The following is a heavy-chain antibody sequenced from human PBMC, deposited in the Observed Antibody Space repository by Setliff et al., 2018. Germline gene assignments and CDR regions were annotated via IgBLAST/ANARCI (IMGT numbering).Heavy chain of an antibody. J-gene: IGHJ3*02. Sequence: SETLSLTCTVSGGSISSGDYYWSWIRQPPGKGLEFVGYIYYSGSTNYNPSLESRVTISIDTSKNQFSLKVNSVTAADTAVYYCASAPLLYSDSSGLSGTFDIWGQGTMVTVSS. CDR3: ASAPLLYSDSSGLSGTFDI. CDR2: IYYSGST. D-gene: IGHD3-22*01. CDR1: GGSISSGDYY. V-gene: IGHV4-30-4*08.